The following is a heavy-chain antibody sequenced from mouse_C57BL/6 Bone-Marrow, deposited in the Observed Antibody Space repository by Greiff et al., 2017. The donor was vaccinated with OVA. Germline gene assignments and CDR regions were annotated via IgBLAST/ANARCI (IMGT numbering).Heavy chain of an antibody. CDR2: INYDGSST. Sequence: DVHLVESEGGLVQPGSSMKLSCTASGFTFSDYYMAWVRQVPEKGLEWVANINYDGSSTYYLDSLKSRFIISRDNAKNILYLQMSSLKSEDTATYYCARDLGYYGSREFAYWGQGTLVTVSA. CDR1: GFTFSDYY. D-gene: IGHD1-1*01. J-gene: IGHJ3*01. CDR3: ARDLGYYGSREFAY. V-gene: IGHV5-16*01.